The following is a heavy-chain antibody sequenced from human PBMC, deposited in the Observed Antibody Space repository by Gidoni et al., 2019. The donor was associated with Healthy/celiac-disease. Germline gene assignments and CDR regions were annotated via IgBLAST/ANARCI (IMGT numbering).Heavy chain of an antibody. J-gene: IGHJ5*02. V-gene: IGHV3-13*01. Sequence: EVQLVESGGGLVQPGGSLRLSCAASGFTFSSYDMHWVRQATGKGLEWVSGIGTVGDTYYPGSVKGRFTISRENAKNSLYLQMNSLRAGDTAVYYCARGVGGSGWYWFDPWGQGTLVTVFS. CDR2: IGTVGDT. CDR3: ARGVGGSGWYWFDP. CDR1: GFTFSSYD. D-gene: IGHD6-19*01.